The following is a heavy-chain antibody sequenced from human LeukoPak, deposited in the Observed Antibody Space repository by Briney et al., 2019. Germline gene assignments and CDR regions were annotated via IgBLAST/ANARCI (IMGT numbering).Heavy chain of an antibody. Sequence: SETLSLTCTVSGGPISSSSYYWGWIRQPPGKGLEWIGSIYYSGSTYYNPSLKSRVTISVDTSKNQFSLKLSSVTAADTAVYYCARDRRRWFGPTLPVDYWGQGTLVTVSS. CDR1: GGPISSSSYY. CDR2: IYYSGST. D-gene: IGHD3-10*01. V-gene: IGHV4-39*02. CDR3: ARDRRRWFGPTLPVDY. J-gene: IGHJ4*02.